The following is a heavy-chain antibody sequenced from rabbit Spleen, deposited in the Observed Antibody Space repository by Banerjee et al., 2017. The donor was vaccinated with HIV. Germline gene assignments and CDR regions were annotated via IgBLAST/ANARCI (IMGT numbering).Heavy chain of an antibody. V-gene: IGHV1S47*01. CDR1: GFDFSRTG. D-gene: IGHD4-1*01. CDR3: AGGDGRSGWGLDL. Sequence: QEQLVESGGGLVQPGGSLKLSCKASGFDFSRTGVSWVRQAPGKGLELIAWIYTRDGSTYYASWVNGRFTISRSTSLNTVDLKMTSLTAADTATYFCAGGDGRSGWGLDLWGQGTLVTVS. CDR2: IYTRDGST. J-gene: IGHJ4*01.